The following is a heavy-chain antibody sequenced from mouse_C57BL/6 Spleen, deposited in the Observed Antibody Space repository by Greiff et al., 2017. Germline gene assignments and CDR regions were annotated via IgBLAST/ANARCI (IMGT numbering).Heavy chain of an antibody. CDR2: ISYDGSN. CDR3: ARGGWLEAMDY. CDR1: GYSITSGYY. V-gene: IGHV3-6*01. J-gene: IGHJ4*01. D-gene: IGHD2-3*01. Sequence: VQLKESGPGLVKPSQSLSLTCSVTGYSITSGYYWNWIRQFPGNKLEWMGYISYDGSNNYNPSLKNRISITRDTSKNQFFLKLNSVTTEDTATYYCARGGWLEAMDYWGQGTSVTVSS.